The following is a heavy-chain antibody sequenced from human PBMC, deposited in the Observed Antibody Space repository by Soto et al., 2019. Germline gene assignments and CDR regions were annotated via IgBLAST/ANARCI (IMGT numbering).Heavy chain of an antibody. CDR3: ARARYYDWCFDL. J-gene: IGHJ4*02. CDR2: LSYLGTT. D-gene: IGHD3-9*01. V-gene: IGHV4-39*07. CDR1: NDSIRSGTYY. Sequence: SETLSLTCTVSNDSIRSGTYYWAWIRQPPGRGLEWMGSLSYLGTTDYNPSLQSRVTISVDRSKAQFYLTLTSVTAADTAVYFCARARYYDWCFDLWGLGTPVTVSS.